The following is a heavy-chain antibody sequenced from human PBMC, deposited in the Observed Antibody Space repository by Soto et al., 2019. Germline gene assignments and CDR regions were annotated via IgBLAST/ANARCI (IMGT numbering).Heavy chain of an antibody. V-gene: IGHV4-31*03. Sequence: QVQLQESGPGLVKPSQTLSLTCTVSGGSISSGGYYWSWIRQHPGKGLEWIGYIYYSGSTYYNPSLKSRVTISVDTSKNQFSLKLSSVTAVDTAVYYCARDGKSEPAHYYYYYGMDVWGQGTTVTVSS. D-gene: IGHD1-1*01. CDR1: GGSISSGGYY. CDR2: IYYSGST. CDR3: ARDGKSEPAHYYYYYGMDV. J-gene: IGHJ6*02.